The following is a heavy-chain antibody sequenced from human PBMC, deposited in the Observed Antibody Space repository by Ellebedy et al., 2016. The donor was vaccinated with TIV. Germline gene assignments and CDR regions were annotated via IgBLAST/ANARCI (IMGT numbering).Heavy chain of an antibody. V-gene: IGHV3-23*01. Sequence: GGSLRLSXSASGFSIDTYAMSWVRQAPGKGLEWVSRISGNGDNANYADSVKGRFTISRDTSRNTLYLQMDNLRAEDTALYYCAKDVGAFSGRGDNWGQGALVTVSS. CDR2: ISGNGDNA. J-gene: IGHJ4*02. CDR1: GFSIDTYA. D-gene: IGHD3-10*01. CDR3: AKDVGAFSGRGDN.